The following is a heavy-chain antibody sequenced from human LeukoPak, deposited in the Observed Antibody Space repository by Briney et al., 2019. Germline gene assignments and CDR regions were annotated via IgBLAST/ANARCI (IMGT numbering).Heavy chain of an antibody. D-gene: IGHD3-22*01. CDR3: ARESYDSSGYYPRDFDY. J-gene: IGHJ4*02. V-gene: IGHV3-21*01. CDR1: GFTFSSHG. Sequence: PGGSLRLSCAASGFTFSSHGMNWVRQAPGKGLEWVSSVSSSSRYMYYADSVQGRFTIFRDNAENSLFLQMNSLRAEDMAVYYCARESYDSSGYYPRDFDYWGQGTLVTVSS. CDR2: VSSSSRYM.